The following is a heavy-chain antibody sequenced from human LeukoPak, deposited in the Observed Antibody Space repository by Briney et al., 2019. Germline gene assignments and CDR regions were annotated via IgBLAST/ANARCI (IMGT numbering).Heavy chain of an antibody. CDR2: IIPIFGTA. CDR1: GGTFSSYA. J-gene: IGHJ4*02. Sequence: SVKVSCKASGGTFSSYAISWVRQAPGQGLEWMGGIIPIFGTANYAQKFQGRVTITTDESTSTAYMELSSLRSEATAVSYCARGFGEYMLAPFDYWGQGTLVTVSS. D-gene: IGHD3-10*01. V-gene: IGHV1-69*05. CDR3: ARGFGEYMLAPFDY.